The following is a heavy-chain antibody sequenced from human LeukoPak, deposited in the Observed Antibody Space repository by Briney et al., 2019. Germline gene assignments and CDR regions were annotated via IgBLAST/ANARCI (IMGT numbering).Heavy chain of an antibody. CDR3: ARGKGAAAGYDY. J-gene: IGHJ4*02. CDR1: GGSFSGYY. CDR2: INHSGST. V-gene: IGHV4-34*01. D-gene: IGHD6-13*01. Sequence: SETLSLTCAVYGGSFSGYYWSWIRQPPGKGLEWIGEINHSGSTNYNPSLKSRVTIPVDTSKNQFSLKLSSVTAADTAVYYCARGKGAAAGYDYWGQGTLVTVSS.